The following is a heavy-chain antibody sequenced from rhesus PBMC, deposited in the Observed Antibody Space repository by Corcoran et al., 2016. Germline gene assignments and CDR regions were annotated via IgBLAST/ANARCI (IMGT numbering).Heavy chain of an antibody. CDR1: GYTFTSYS. Sequence: QVQLVQSGAEVKKPGASVKLSCKASGYTFTSYSINWVRKAPGQGLEWMRGNNLKNSNTCYEQKFHGRVTITRDTSTGTAYMELSSLRSEDTAVYYCAVRGGYGNYGFGYWGQGVLVTVSS. D-gene: IGHD4-35*01. J-gene: IGHJ4*01. V-gene: IGHV1-200*01. CDR2: NNLKNSNT. CDR3: AVRGGYGNYGFGY.